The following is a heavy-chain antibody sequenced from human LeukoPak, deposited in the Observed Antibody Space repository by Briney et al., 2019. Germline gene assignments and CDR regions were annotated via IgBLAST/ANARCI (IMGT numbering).Heavy chain of an antibody. Sequence: SETLSLTCTVSGGSISSSSYYWGWIRQPPGKGLEWIGSMYYSGNTYYNPSLKSRVTISVDTSKNQFSLKLSSVTAADTAVYYCARGEIAAAGKGDYYYYYYMDVWGKGTTVTVSS. CDR2: MYYSGNT. CDR3: ARGEIAAAGKGDYYYYYYMDV. CDR1: GGSISSSSYY. D-gene: IGHD6-13*01. J-gene: IGHJ6*03. V-gene: IGHV4-39*07.